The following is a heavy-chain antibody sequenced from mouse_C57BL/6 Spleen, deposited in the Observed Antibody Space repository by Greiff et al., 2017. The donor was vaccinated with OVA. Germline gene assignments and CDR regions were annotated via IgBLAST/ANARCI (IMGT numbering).Heavy chain of an antibody. J-gene: IGHJ2*01. Sequence: EVKLMESGGGLVKPGGSLKLSCAASGFTFSDYGMHWVRQAPEKGLEWVAYISSGSSTIYYADTVKGRFTISRDNAKNTLFLQMTSLRSEDTAMYYCARTQFDYRGPGTTLTVPS. CDR2: ISSGSSTI. V-gene: IGHV5-17*01. CDR1: GFTFSDYG. CDR3: ARTQFDY.